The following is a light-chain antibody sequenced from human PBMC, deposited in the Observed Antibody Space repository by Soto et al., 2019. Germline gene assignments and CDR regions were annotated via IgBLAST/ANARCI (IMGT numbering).Light chain of an antibody. J-gene: IGLJ2*01. Sequence: QSVLTQPPSASGSAGQSVTISCTGTSSNVGDYNYVSWYQQHPGKAPKHMIYEVSKRPSGVPDRFSGSKSGNTASLTVSGVQAEDEADYYGSSYAASNDIFGGGTKLTVL. CDR3: SSYAASNDI. V-gene: IGLV2-8*01. CDR2: EVS. CDR1: SSNVGDYNY.